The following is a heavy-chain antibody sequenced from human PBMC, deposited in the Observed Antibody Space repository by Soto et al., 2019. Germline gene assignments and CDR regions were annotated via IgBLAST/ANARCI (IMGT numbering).Heavy chain of an antibody. CDR1: GFTFSSYA. D-gene: IGHD2-2*02. J-gene: IGHJ6*02. CDR3: ARDRRYCSSTTCYTLFYYYGMDV. V-gene: IGHV3-30*04. CDR2: ISYDGSKK. Sequence: GGSLRLSCAASGFTFSSYAMHWVRQAPGKGLEWVAVISYDGSKKYYADSVKGRFTISRDNSKNTLYLLMNSLGAEDTAVYYCARDRRYCSSTTCYTLFYYYGMDVWGQGTTVTVSS.